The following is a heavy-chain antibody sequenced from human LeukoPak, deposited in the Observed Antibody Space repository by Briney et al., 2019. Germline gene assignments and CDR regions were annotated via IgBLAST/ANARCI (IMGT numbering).Heavy chain of an antibody. V-gene: IGHV3-33*06. D-gene: IGHD5-18*01. CDR1: GFTFSSHG. Sequence: GGSLRLSCAASGFTFSSHGMHWVRQAPGKGLEWVALIWYDGSKKNYADSVTGRFTISRDDSKSTLYLQINSLRAEDTAVYYCAKDLSYGSNWFDPWGQGTLVTVSS. J-gene: IGHJ5*02. CDR2: IWYDGSKK. CDR3: AKDLSYGSNWFDP.